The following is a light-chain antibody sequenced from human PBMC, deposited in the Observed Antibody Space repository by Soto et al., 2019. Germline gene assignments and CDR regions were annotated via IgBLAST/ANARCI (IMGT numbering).Light chain of an antibody. J-gene: IGLJ2*01. CDR2: ENN. CDR1: SSNIGNNY. Sequence: QPVLTQPPSVSAAPGQKVTISCSGSSSNIGNNYVSWYQQLPGTAPKLLIYENNKRPSGIPDRFSGSKSGTSATLGITGLQTGDEADYYCGTWDSSLSAVFGGGTKVTVL. V-gene: IGLV1-51*02. CDR3: GTWDSSLSAV.